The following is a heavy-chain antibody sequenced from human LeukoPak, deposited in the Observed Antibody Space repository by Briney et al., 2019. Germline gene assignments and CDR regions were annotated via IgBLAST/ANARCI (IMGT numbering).Heavy chain of an antibody. CDR1: GGTFSSYA. J-gene: IGHJ3*02. D-gene: IGHD3-16*01. V-gene: IGHV1-69*05. Sequence: SVKVSCRASGGTFSSYAISWARQAPGQGLEWMGGIIPIFGTANYAQKFQGRVTITTDESTSTAYMELSSLRSEDTAVYYCARDPPPFMTSGIDAFDIWGQGTMVTVSS. CDR2: IIPIFGTA. CDR3: ARDPPPFMTSGIDAFDI.